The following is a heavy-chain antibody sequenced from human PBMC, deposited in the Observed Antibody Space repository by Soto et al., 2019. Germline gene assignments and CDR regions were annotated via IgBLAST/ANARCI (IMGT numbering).Heavy chain of an antibody. V-gene: IGHV1-18*01. Sequence: ASVKVSCKASGYTFTSYGISWVRQAPGQGLEWMGWISAYNGNTNYAQKLQGRATMTTDTSTSTAYMELRSLRSDDTAVYYCARVQYDFWSGYYYPYYYYMDVWGKGTTVTVSS. J-gene: IGHJ6*03. D-gene: IGHD3-3*01. CDR3: ARVQYDFWSGYYYPYYYYMDV. CDR1: GYTFTSYG. CDR2: ISAYNGNT.